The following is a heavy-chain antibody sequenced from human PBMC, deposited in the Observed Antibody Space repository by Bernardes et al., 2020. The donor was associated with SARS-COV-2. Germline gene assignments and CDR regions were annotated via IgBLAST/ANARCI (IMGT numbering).Heavy chain of an antibody. V-gene: IGHV3-33*01. D-gene: IGHD3-22*01. J-gene: IGHJ6*02. CDR2: IWYDGSNK. CDR3: ARDAYYYDSSGYYYGGGYYYYYGMDV. CDR1: GFTFSSYG. Sequence: GGSLRLSCAASGFTFSSYGMHWVRQAPGKGLEWVADIWYDGSNKYYADSVKGRFTISRDNSKNTLYLQMNSLRAEDTAVYYCARDAYYYDSSGYYYGGGYYYYYGMDVWGQGTTVTVSS.